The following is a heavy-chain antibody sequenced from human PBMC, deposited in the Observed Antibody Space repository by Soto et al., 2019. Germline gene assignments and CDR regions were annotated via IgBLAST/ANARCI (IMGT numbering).Heavy chain of an antibody. V-gene: IGHV3-48*02. CDR1: GFTFKTYN. CDR3: ARDPSPDSSGWYYLDY. Sequence: GGSLRLSCAASGFTFKTYNMNWVRQAPGKGLEWVSYIGTSGTPAYYADSVKGRFTISRDNAKNSLFLQMHSLRDEETALYFCARDPSPDSSGWYYLDYWGEGTLVTVSS. CDR2: IGTSGTPA. D-gene: IGHD6-19*01. J-gene: IGHJ4*02.